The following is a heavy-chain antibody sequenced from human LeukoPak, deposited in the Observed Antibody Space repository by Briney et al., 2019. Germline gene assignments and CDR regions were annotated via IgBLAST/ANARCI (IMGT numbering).Heavy chain of an antibody. Sequence: GGPLRLPCEAPGFTFSNFAMAWVPKAPGRGWEGVPSFINGGVTTSYADSVKGRFTISRDNSKNTLFLQMNSLRAEDTAVYYCAKGIRGPLWDSHYFDSWGQGTLVTVSS. CDR3: AKGIRGPLWDSHYFDS. CDR2: FINGGVTT. V-gene: IGHV3-23*01. J-gene: IGHJ4*02. D-gene: IGHD3-10*01. CDR1: GFTFSNFA.